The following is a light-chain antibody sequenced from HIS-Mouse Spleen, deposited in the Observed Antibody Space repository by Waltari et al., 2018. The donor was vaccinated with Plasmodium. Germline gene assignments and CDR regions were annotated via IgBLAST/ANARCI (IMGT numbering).Light chain of an antibody. CDR2: DVS. V-gene: IGLV2-11*01. J-gene: IGLJ2*01. Sequence: QSALTQPPSASGSPGQSVTISCTGTSSDVGGYNYASWYQQHPGKAPKLMIYDVSKRPSGVPDRFSGSKSGNTASLTISGLQAEDEADYYCCSYAGSYTLVFGGGTKLTVL. CDR3: CSYAGSYTLV. CDR1: SSDVGGYNY.